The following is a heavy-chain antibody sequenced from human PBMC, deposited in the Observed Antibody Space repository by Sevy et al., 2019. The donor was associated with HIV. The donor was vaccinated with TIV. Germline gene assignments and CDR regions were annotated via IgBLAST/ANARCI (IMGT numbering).Heavy chain of an antibody. CDR2: IYYNGHI. CDR1: GGSITSLY. V-gene: IGHV4-59*08. D-gene: IGHD1-26*01. J-gene: IGHJ4*02. Sequence: SETLSLTCTVSGGSITSLYWNRIRQPPGKGLEWIANIYYNGHINYNPSLKSRVTLSLDTSKNQCSLRLSAVTAADTAMYYCAGENAWGRGYSWGQGTLVTVSS. CDR3: AGENAWGRGYS.